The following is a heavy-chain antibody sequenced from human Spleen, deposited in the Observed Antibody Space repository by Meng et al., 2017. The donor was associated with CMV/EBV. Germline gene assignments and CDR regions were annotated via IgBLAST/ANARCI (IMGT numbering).Heavy chain of an antibody. CDR1: GGTFGTYT. V-gene: IGHV1-69*04. Sequence: SGGTFGTYTISWVRQAPGQGLEWMGRFIPIVDITNYPQKFESRVTITADKSTNTAYMELSSLRSEDTALYYCVRDYGYCTNTTCLDYWGQGTLVTVSS. D-gene: IGHD2-2*01. J-gene: IGHJ4*02. CDR2: FIPIVDIT. CDR3: VRDYGYCTNTTCLDY.